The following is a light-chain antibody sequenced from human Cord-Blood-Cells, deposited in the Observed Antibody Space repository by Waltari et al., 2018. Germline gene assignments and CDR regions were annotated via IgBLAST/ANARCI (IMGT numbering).Light chain of an antibody. J-gene: IGLJ2*01. Sequence: SALTQPASVSGSPGQSITISCTGTSSHVGGYNYVSRYQQHPGKAPKLMIYDVSNRPSGVSNRFSGSKSGNTASLTISGLQAEDEADYYCSSYTSSSTLDVVFGGGTKLTVL. CDR3: SSYTSSSTLDVV. V-gene: IGLV2-14*01. CDR2: DVS. CDR1: SSHVGGYNY.